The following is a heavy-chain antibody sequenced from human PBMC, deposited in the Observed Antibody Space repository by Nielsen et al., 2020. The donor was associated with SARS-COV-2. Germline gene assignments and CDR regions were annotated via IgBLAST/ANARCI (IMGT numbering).Heavy chain of an antibody. J-gene: IGHJ4*02. D-gene: IGHD5-18*01. Sequence: SETLSLTCTVSGYSISSGYYWGWIRQPPGKGLEWIGEINHSGSTNYNPSLKSRVTISVDTSKNQFSLKLSSVTAADTAVYYCARGGTAMVTMYYFDYWGQGTLVTVSS. CDR3: ARGGTAMVTMYYFDY. CDR1: GYSISSGYY. V-gene: IGHV4-38-2*02. CDR2: INHSGST.